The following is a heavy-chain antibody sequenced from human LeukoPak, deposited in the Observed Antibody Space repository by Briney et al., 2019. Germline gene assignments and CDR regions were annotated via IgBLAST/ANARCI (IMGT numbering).Heavy chain of an antibody. J-gene: IGHJ5*02. CDR1: GYTFTGYY. D-gene: IGHD6-13*01. Sequence: ASVKVSCKASGYTFTGYYMHWVRQAPGQGLEWMGWINPNNGGTNYAQQFQGRVTMTRDTSISTAYMELSRVRSDDTAVYYCARDVGQQLVFNWFNLRGQGTLVTVSS. V-gene: IGHV1-2*02. CDR2: INPNNGGT. CDR3: ARDVGQQLVFNWFNL.